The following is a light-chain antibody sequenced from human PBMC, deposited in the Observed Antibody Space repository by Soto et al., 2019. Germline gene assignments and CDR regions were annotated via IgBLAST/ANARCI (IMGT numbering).Light chain of an antibody. V-gene: IGLV2-18*01. J-gene: IGLJ2*01. Sequence: QSALTQPPSVSGSPGQSVTISCTGTSSDVGSYNRVSWYQQPPGTAPKLMIYEVSNRPSGVPDRFSGSKSGNTASLTISGRQAEDEADYYCSLYTSSSTLVFGGGTKVTVL. CDR2: EVS. CDR1: SSDVGSYNR. CDR3: SLYTSSSTLV.